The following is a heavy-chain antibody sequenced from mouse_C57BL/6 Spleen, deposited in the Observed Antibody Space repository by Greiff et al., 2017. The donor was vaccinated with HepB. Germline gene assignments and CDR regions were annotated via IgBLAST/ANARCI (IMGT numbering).Heavy chain of an antibody. J-gene: IGHJ3*01. CDR3: TRGTTDGSCFAY. V-gene: IGHV1-15*01. CDR1: GYTFTDYE. CDR2: IDPETGGT. Sequence: QVQLQQSGAELVRPGASVTLSCKASGYTFTDYEMHWVKQTPVHGLEWIGAIDPETGGTAYNQKFKGKAILTADKSSSTAYMELRSLTSEDSAVYYCTRGTTDGSCFAYWGQGTLVTVSA. D-gene: IGHD1-1*01.